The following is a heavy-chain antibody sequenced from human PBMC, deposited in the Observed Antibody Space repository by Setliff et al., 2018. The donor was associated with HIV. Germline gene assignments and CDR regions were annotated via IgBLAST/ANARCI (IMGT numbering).Heavy chain of an antibody. D-gene: IGHD6-19*01. Sequence: ASVKVSCKASGYSFTTYYIHWMRQAPGQGLEWLAVINPGGGNTNYAQKFQGRVTVTRDTSTSTVYMELNSLRPEDTAFYYCARAPYRSGWYGVDYWGRGTLVTVSS. CDR3: ARAPYRSGWYGVDY. CDR2: INPGGGNT. CDR1: GYSFTTYY. V-gene: IGHV1-46*01. J-gene: IGHJ4*02.